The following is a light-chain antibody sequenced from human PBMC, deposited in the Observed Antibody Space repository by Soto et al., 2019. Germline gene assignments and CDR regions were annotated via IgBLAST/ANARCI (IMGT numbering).Light chain of an antibody. CDR2: DNN. Sequence: QSVLTQPPSVSAAPGQRVTISCSGRSSNVDKNFVSWYQQLPGTAPKLLIYDNNKRPLGNPDRFSGSKSGTSATLDITGLQTGDEADYYCGTWDSNLNAGVFGGGTKLTVL. J-gene: IGLJ2*01. CDR1: SSNVDKNF. V-gene: IGLV1-51*01. CDR3: GTWDSNLNAGV.